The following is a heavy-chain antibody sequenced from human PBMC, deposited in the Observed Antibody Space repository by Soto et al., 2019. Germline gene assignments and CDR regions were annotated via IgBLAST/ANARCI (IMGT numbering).Heavy chain of an antibody. CDR1: GGSFSGYY. V-gene: IGHV4-34*01. CDR2: INHSGST. CDR3: ARAREWLLRRGPPTHTAACTAMGNYYFDY. J-gene: IGHJ4*02. D-gene: IGHD3-3*01. Sequence: PSETLSLTCAVYGGSFSGYYWSWIRQPPGKGLEWIGEINHSGSTNYNPSLKSRVTISVDTSKNQFSLKLSSVTAADTAVYYCARAREWLLRRGPPTHTAACTAMGNYYFDYWGQGTLVPVSS.